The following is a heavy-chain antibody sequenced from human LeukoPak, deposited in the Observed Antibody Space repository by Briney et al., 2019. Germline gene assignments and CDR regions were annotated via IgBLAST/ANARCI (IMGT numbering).Heavy chain of an antibody. Sequence: GESLKISCKGSGYSFSNYWIDWVRQMPGKGLEWIGIVHPGDSNIKYSPSFQGQVTISADKSISTAYLQWSSLKASDTAMYYCARHPPGYCSGGSCYPDYFDYWGQGTLVTVSS. J-gene: IGHJ4*02. V-gene: IGHV5-51*01. CDR2: VHPGDSNI. CDR3: ARHPPGYCSGGSCYPDYFDY. CDR1: GYSFSNYW. D-gene: IGHD2-15*01.